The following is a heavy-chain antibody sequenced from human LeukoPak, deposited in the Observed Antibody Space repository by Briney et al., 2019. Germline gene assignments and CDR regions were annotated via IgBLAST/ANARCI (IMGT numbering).Heavy chain of an antibody. CDR2: INSDGSST. Sequence: PGGSLRLSCAASGFTFSSYWMHWVRQAPGKGLVWVSRINSDGSSTSYADSVKGRFTISRDNAKNTLYLQMNSLRAEDTAVYYCARADRLGYFDYWGQGTLVTVSS. CDR3: ARADRLGYFDY. V-gene: IGHV3-74*01. D-gene: IGHD6-19*01. J-gene: IGHJ4*02. CDR1: GFTFSSYW.